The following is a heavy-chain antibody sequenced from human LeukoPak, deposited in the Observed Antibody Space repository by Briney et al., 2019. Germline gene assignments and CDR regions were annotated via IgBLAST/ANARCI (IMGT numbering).Heavy chain of an antibody. J-gene: IGHJ4*02. Sequence: TSETLSLTCTVSGGSISSYYWSWIRQPPGKGLEWIGYIYYSGSTNYNPSLKSRVTISVDTSKNQFSLKLSSVTAADTAVYYCARVLYGPRLTYYFDYWGQGTLVTVSS. CDR2: IYYSGST. V-gene: IGHV4-59*01. D-gene: IGHD3-16*01. CDR1: GGSISSYY. CDR3: ARVLYGPRLTYYFDY.